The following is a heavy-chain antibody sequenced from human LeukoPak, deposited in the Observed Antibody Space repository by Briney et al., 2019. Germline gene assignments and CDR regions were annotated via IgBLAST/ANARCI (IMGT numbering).Heavy chain of an antibody. D-gene: IGHD1-14*01. V-gene: IGHV1-69*17. CDR3: ARGTGIDY. CDR1: GVTFSSYA. Sequence: SVKVSCKASGVTFSSYAMSWVRQAPGQGLEWMGGIIPVGGIANYAQKFQGRVTITADKPTITAYMELSSLRSEDTAVYYCARGTGIDYWGQGTLVTVSS. CDR2: IIPVGGIA. J-gene: IGHJ4*02.